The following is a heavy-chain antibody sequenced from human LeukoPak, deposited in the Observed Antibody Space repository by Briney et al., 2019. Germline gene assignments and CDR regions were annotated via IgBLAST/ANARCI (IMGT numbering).Heavy chain of an antibody. D-gene: IGHD4-11*01. Sequence: GGSLRLSCAASGFTFSSYWMSWVRQAPGKGLEWVANIKQDGNEKYYVDSVKGRFTISRDSAKNSLYLQMNSLRAEDTAVYYCARVSDDYSNWGAYYYYYVDVWGKGTTVTVSS. V-gene: IGHV3-7*01. CDR2: IKQDGNEK. CDR3: ARVSDDYSNWGAYYYYYVDV. CDR1: GFTFSSYW. J-gene: IGHJ6*03.